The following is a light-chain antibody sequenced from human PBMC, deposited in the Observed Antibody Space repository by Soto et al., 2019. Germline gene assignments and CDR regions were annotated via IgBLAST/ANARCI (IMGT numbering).Light chain of an antibody. V-gene: IGLV2-14*01. CDR3: ASYSSIGTPYV. CDR2: EVS. CDR1: SDDVGGYNY. Sequence: QSVLTQPASVSGSLGQSITISCTGTSDDVGGYNYVSWYQHHPGKAPKLIIHEVSRRPSGVSNRFSGSKSGNTASLTISGLQAEDGADYHCASYSSIGTPYVFGTGTKVTVL. J-gene: IGLJ1*01.